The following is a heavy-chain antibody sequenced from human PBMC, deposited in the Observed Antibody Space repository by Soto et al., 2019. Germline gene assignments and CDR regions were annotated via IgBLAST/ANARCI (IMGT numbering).Heavy chain of an antibody. Sequence: AGGSLRLSCAASGFTFTRYSMNWVRQAPGKGLEWVSSISSTTNYIYYADSMKGRFTVSRDNAKNSVYLEMNSLSAEDTALYYCVRESEDLTSNFDYWGQGTLVTVSS. V-gene: IGHV3-21*01. CDR2: ISSTTNYI. J-gene: IGHJ4*02. CDR1: GFTFTRYS. CDR3: VRESEDLTSNFDY.